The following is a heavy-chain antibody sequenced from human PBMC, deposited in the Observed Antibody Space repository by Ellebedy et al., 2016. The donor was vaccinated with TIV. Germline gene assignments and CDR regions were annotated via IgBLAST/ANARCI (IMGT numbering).Heavy chain of an antibody. D-gene: IGHD3-3*01. V-gene: IGHV3-7*02. Sequence: GESLKISCAASGFTFSTYWMTWVRQAPGKGLEWVANINYDGTDIYYLDSVKGRFTISRDKAKNSLYLQMNSLRAEDTAVYYCARRLKKRSANAFDYWGQGTLVTVSS. J-gene: IGHJ4*02. CDR2: INYDGTDI. CDR3: ARRLKKRSANAFDY. CDR1: GFTFSTYW.